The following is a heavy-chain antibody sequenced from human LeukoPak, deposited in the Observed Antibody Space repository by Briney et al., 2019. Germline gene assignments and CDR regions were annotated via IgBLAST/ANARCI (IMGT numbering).Heavy chain of an antibody. V-gene: IGHV4-38-2*02. CDR3: ARGVTGDPDYFDF. J-gene: IGHJ4*02. Sequence: SETLSLTCNVSGASVGSPYYWGWIRQPPGRGLEWIASVFHNGYTYRNPSLKSRVTMSVDTSRNQFSLRLTSVTAAETALYYCARGVTGDPDYFDFWGRGTLVAVSS. CDR1: GASVGSPYY. D-gene: IGHD2-21*02. CDR2: VFHNGYT.